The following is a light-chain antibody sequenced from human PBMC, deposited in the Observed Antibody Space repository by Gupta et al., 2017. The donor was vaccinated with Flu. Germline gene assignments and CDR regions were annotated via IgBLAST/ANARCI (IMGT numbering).Light chain of an antibody. CDR1: QSGLYSSNNKNY. V-gene: IGKV4-1*01. CDR3: QQEDSTPFI. Sequence: DIVMTQSPDSLAVSLGERATINCKSSQSGLYSSNNKNYLAWYQQKPGQPPKLLIYWASTRESGVPDRFSGRGSGTDFTLTISSLQAEDVAVYYCQQEDSTPFIFGQGTKMDIK. CDR2: WAS. J-gene: IGKJ2*01.